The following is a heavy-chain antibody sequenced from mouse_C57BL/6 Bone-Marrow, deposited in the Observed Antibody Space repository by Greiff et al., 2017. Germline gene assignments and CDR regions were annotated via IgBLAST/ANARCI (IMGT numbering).Heavy chain of an antibody. V-gene: IGHV1-81*01. CDR2: ICPRSGNT. D-gene: IGHD2-1*01. CDR1: GYTFTSSG. J-gene: IGHJ3*01. CDR3: ARSTMVRGFAY. Sequence: QVQLKESGAELARPGASVKLSCTASGYTFTSSGISWVKQRTGQGLEWIGEICPRSGNTYYNEKFKDKATLTADKSSSTAYMELRSLTSEDSAVSFCARSTMVRGFAYWGQGTLVTVSA.